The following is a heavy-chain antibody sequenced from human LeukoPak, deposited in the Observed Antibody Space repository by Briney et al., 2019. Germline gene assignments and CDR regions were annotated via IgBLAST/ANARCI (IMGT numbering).Heavy chain of an antibody. V-gene: IGHV3-30*02. CDR3: ATQRGREYNWFDP. J-gene: IGHJ5*02. CDR2: IRYDGSTK. CDR1: GFTFSGYA. Sequence: GGSLRLSCAASGFTFSGYAMHWVRQAPAKGLEWVAFIRYDGSTKYYADSVKGRFTISRDNSKNMLYLQMNSLRAEDTAVYYCATQRGREYNWFDPWGQGTLVTVSS. D-gene: IGHD3-10*01.